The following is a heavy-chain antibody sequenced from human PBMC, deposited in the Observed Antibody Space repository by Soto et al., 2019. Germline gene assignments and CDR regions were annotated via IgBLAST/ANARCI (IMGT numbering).Heavy chain of an antibody. V-gene: IGHV4-39*07. Sequence: SETLSLTCTVSGGSISSDSYYWGWIRLPPEKGLEWIASISYSGSTYYNPTLKSRLTISVDTSKSQFSLKLSSVTAADTAVYYCARVSYYYYGMDVWGQGTTVTVSS. J-gene: IGHJ6*02. CDR2: ISYSGST. CDR1: GGSISSDSYY. CDR3: ARVSYYYYGMDV.